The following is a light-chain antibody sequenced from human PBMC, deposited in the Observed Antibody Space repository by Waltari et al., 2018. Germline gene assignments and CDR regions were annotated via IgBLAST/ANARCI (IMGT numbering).Light chain of an antibody. Sequence: QSALTPPASVSGSPGQAITISCTPVNSNVDILPLVSWYQHHPGRNPRLLIYEISQRPSGISNRFSGSKSGNTASLTISGLQPEDEADYFCCSFAGYGIYVFGSGTQVSVL. J-gene: IGLJ1*01. CDR1: NSNVDILPL. V-gene: IGLV2-23*02. CDR3: CSFAGYGIYV. CDR2: EIS.